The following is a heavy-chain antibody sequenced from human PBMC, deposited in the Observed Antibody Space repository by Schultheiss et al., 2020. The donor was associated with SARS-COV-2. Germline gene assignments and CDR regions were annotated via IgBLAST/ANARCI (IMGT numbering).Heavy chain of an antibody. CDR3: ARADIAARTFDY. D-gene: IGHD6-6*01. J-gene: IGHJ4*02. V-gene: IGHV4-34*01. CDR1: GGSISSYY. CDR2: INHSGST. Sequence: GSLRLSCTVSGGSISSYYWSWIRQPPGKGLEWIGEINHSGSTNYNPSLKSRVTISVDTSKNQFSLKLSSVTAADTAVYYCARADIAARTFDYWGQGTLVTVSS.